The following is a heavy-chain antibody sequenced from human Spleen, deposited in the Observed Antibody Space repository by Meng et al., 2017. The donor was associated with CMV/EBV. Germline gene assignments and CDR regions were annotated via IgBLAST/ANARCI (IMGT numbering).Heavy chain of an antibody. V-gene: IGHV4-39*07. J-gene: IGHJ6*02. CDR3: ARDTGTPGYYYGMDV. D-gene: IGHD1/OR15-1a*01. CDR1: GGSISSSSYY. Sequence: SETLSLTCTVSGGSISSSSYYWGWIRQPPGKGLEWIGSIYYSGSTYYNPSLKSRVTISVDTSKNQFSLKLSSVTAADTAVYYCARDTGTPGYYYGMDVWGQGTTVTVSS. CDR2: IYYSGST.